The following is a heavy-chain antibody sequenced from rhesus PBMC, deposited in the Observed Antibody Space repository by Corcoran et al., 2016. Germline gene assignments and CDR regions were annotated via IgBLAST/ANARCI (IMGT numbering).Heavy chain of an antibody. CDR1: GSSICSSY. CDR3: AREAYSGSWNAEYFEF. CDR2: IYGSGSST. Sequence: QLQLQESGPGLVKPSETLSVTCAVSGSSICSSYWSWIRLAPGKGPEWIGYIYGSGSSTNYNPSLKSRVTLSVDTSKNQLSLKLSSVTTADTAVYYCAREAYSGSWNAEYFEFWGQGALVTVSS. D-gene: IGHD6-25*01. V-gene: IGHV4-169*02. J-gene: IGHJ1*01.